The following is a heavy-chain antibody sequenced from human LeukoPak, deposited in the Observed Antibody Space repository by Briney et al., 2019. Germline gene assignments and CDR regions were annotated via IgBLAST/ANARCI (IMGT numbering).Heavy chain of an antibody. V-gene: IGHV3-15*01. D-gene: IGHD6-13*01. Sequence: GGSLRLSCAASGFTFSNVWMNWVRQAPGKTLEWVGRIKSKTDGGTTDYAAPVKGRFTISRDDSRNTLYLQLNSLRTGDTAVYYCSTGTPASGGLFDYWGQGTLVTVSS. CDR1: GFTFSNVW. CDR3: STGTPASGGLFDY. CDR2: IKSKTDGGTT. J-gene: IGHJ4*02.